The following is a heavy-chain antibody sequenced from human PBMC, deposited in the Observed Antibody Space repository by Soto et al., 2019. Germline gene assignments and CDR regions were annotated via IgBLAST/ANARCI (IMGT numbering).Heavy chain of an antibody. CDR1: GGSISSYY. CDR2: IYYSGST. V-gene: IGHV4-59*01. Sequence: PSETLSLTCTVSGGSISSYYWSWIRQPPGKGLEWIGYIYYSGSTNYNPSLKSRVTISVDTSKNQFSLKLSSVTAADTAVYYCARIGAYYDILTGNYYYYYGMDVWGQGTTVTVSS. D-gene: IGHD3-9*01. CDR3: ARIGAYYDILTGNYYYYYGMDV. J-gene: IGHJ6*02.